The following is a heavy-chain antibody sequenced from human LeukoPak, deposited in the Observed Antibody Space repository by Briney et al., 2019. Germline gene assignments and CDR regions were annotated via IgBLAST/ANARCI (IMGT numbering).Heavy chain of an antibody. D-gene: IGHD2-2*02. Sequence: GGSLRLSCAASGFTFSSYAMSRVRQAPGKGLDWISAISNSGSITYYADSVKGRFTISRDNSKNTLYLQINSLRAEDTAVYYCAKESYQPLLYGFDYWGQGTLVTVSS. J-gene: IGHJ4*02. CDR2: ISNSGSIT. V-gene: IGHV3-23*01. CDR3: AKESYQPLLYGFDY. CDR1: GFTFSSYA.